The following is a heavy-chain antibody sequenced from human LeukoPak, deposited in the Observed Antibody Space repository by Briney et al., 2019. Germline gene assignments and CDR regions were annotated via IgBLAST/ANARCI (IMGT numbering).Heavy chain of an antibody. J-gene: IGHJ1*01. D-gene: IGHD6-19*01. CDR3: ARGGWYPESFQH. CDR1: GGSISSYY. CDR2: IYYSGST. Sequence: SESLSLTCTVSGGSISSYYWNWIRQPPGKGLEWIGYIYYSGSTNYNPSLKSRVTISVDTSKNQFSLKLSSVTAADTAVYYCARGGWYPESFQHWGQGALVTVSS. V-gene: IGHV4-59*01.